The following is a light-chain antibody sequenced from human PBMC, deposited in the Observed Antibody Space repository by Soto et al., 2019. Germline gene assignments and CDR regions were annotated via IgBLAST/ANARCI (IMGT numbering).Light chain of an antibody. J-gene: IGKJ1*01. V-gene: IGKV3-15*01. CDR3: LQVSNFPRT. CDR1: QSVSSY. CDR2: GAS. Sequence: EIMLTQSPATLSVSPGERATLSCRASQSVSSYLAWYQQKPGQAPRLLIYGASSRATGIPARFSGSGSGTDFLLTIDSLQPEDFATYYCLQVSNFPRTFGQGTKVDIK.